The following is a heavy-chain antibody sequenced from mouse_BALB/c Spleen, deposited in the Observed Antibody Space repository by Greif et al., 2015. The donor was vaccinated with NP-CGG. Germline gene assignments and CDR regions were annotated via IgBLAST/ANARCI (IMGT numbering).Heavy chain of an antibody. CDR1: GFTFSDYG. J-gene: IGHJ1*01. V-gene: IGHV5-15*02. CDR3: ARDYYGSSYWYFDV. CDR2: ISNLAYSI. Sequence: EVMLVESGGGLVQPGGSRKLSCAASGFTFSDYGMAWVRQAPGKGPEWVAFISNLAYSIYYADTVTGRFTISRENAKNTLYLEMSSLRSEDTAMYYCARDYYGSSYWYFDVWGAGTRSPSPQ. D-gene: IGHD1-1*01.